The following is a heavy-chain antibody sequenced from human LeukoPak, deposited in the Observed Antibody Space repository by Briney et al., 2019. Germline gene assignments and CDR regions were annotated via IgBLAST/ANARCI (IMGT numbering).Heavy chain of an antibody. J-gene: IGHJ5*02. D-gene: IGHD6-13*01. CDR1: GYSISSGYY. CDR3: AREGVSSSVGWFDP. Sequence: PSETLSLTCTVSGYSISSGYYWGWIRQPPGRGLEWIGSIYHSGRTYYNPSLKSRVTISVDTSKNQFSLKLSSVTAADTAVYYCAREGVSSSVGWFDPWGQGTLVTVSS. CDR2: IYHSGRT. V-gene: IGHV4-38-2*02.